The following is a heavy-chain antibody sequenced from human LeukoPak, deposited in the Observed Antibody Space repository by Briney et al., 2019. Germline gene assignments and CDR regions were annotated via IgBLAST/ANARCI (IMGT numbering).Heavy chain of an antibody. Sequence: PSETLSLTCAVSGGSISSGGYSWSWIRQPPGKGLEWIGYIYNSGRTFYNPSLKTRVTISVDSSKNQFSLNLSSVTAADTAVYYCTRGSDRWGQGTQVTVSS. D-gene: IGHD3-10*01. CDR1: GGSISSGGYS. CDR2: IYNSGRT. CDR3: TRGSDR. V-gene: IGHV4-30-2*01. J-gene: IGHJ5*02.